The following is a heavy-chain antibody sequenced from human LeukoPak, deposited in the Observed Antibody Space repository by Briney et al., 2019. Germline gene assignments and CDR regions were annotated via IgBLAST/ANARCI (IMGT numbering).Heavy chain of an antibody. D-gene: IGHD3-10*01. CDR1: GFTFRNFA. V-gene: IGHV3-23*01. Sequence: GGSLRLSCAASGFTFRNFAMAWVRQTPEKGLEWVSAITGSGGDTYHIDSVKGRFTISRDNSKNTLYLQMDSLRADDGAIYYCVKGSSTSRPYFLEYWGQGTLVTVSS. J-gene: IGHJ4*02. CDR2: ITGSGGDT. CDR3: VKGSSTSRPYFLEY.